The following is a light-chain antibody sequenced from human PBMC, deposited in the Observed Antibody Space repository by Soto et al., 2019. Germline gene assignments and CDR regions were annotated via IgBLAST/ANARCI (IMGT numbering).Light chain of an antibody. CDR2: TAS. J-gene: IGKJ5*01. CDR3: QQRHSYPIT. Sequence: IQLTQSPSFLSASVGDRVTISCRASQGISNYLAWYQQKPGKAPNLLIHTASSLQTGVPSRFSGSGSGTECTLTISSLQPEDFATYYCQQRHSYPITFGQGTRLEIK. V-gene: IGKV1-9*01. CDR1: QGISNY.